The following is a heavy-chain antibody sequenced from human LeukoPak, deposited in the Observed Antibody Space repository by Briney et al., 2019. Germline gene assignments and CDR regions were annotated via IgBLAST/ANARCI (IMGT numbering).Heavy chain of an antibody. CDR2: IYYSGST. Sequence: SETLSLTCTVSGGSISSYYWSWIRQPPGKGLEWIVYIYYSGSTNYNPSLKSRVTISVDTSKNQFSLKLSSVTAADTAVYYCARVWFGELLYNWFDPWGQGTLVTVSS. D-gene: IGHD3-10*01. J-gene: IGHJ5*02. CDR3: ARVWFGELLYNWFDP. CDR1: GGSISSYY. V-gene: IGHV4-59*01.